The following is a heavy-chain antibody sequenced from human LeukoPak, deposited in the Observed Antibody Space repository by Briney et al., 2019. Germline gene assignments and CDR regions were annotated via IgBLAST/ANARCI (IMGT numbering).Heavy chain of an antibody. V-gene: IGHV3-7*01. CDR3: ARIGYSYGTLDY. J-gene: IGHJ4*02. D-gene: IGHD5-18*01. CDR1: GFTFSSYS. Sequence: GGSLRLSCAASGFTFSSYSMSWVRQAPGKGLEWVANIKQDGSEKYYVDSVKGRFTISRDNAKNSLYLQMNSLRAEDTAVYYCARIGYSYGTLDYWGQGTLVTVSS. CDR2: IKQDGSEK.